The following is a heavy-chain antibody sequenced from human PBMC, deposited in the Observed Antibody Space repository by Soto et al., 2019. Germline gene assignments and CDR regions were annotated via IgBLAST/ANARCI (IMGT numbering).Heavy chain of an antibody. V-gene: IGHV1-18*01. CDR3: ARLRTSGYYSHFYYGMDV. D-gene: IGHD3-22*01. CDR2: VSPYNDNT. J-gene: IGHJ6*02. CDR1: GYMFYNFG. Sequence: QVQLEQSGSEVKKPGASVKVTCKASGYMFYNFGISWVRQAPGHGLEWMGWVSPYNDNTNYAQKFQGRVTMTTDTPTTTASMELRSLRSDDTAVYYCARLRTSGYYSHFYYGMDVWGQGTTVTVSS.